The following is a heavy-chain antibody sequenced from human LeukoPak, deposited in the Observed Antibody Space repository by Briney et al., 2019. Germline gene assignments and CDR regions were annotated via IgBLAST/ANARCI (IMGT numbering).Heavy chain of an antibody. Sequence: GGSLRLSCAASGFTFSSYWMHWVRQAPGKGPVWVARTNRDGSSTAYADSVKGRFTISRDNSKNTLYLQMNSLRAEDTAVYYCARGRFRSGWYNWFDPWGQGTLVTVSS. CDR3: ARGRFRSGWYNWFDP. CDR2: TNRDGSST. J-gene: IGHJ5*02. V-gene: IGHV3-74*01. D-gene: IGHD6-19*01. CDR1: GFTFSSYW.